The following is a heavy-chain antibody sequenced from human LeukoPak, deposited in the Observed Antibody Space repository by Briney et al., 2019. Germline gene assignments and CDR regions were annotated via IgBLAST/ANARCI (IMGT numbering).Heavy chain of an antibody. J-gene: IGHJ4*02. CDR1: GYSFTTYW. CDR3: ARQVYYDILTGYPQRHFDY. Sequence: GESLKISCKGSGYSFTTYWIGWVRQMPGKGLEWMGIIYPGDSDTRYSPSFQGQVTISADKSISTAYLQWSSLKASDTAMYYCARQVYYDILTGYPQRHFDYWGQGTLVTVSS. V-gene: IGHV5-51*01. D-gene: IGHD3-9*01. CDR2: IYPGDSDT.